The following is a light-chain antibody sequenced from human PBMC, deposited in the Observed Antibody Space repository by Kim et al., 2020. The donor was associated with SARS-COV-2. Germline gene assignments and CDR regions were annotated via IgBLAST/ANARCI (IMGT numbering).Light chain of an antibody. CDR2: QDS. V-gene: IGLV3-1*01. Sequence: SYELTQPPSVSVSPGQTASITCSGDKLGDKYACWYQQKPGPSPVLVIYQDSKRPSGIPERFSGSNSGNTATLTISGTQAMDEADYYCQAWDSSTEVFGTG. CDR1: KLGDKY. J-gene: IGLJ1*01. CDR3: QAWDSSTEV.